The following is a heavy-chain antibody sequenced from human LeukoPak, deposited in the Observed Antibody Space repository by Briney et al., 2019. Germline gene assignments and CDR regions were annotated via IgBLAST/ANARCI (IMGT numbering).Heavy chain of an antibody. CDR3: AELGITMIGGV. CDR2: ITSSSSYT. J-gene: IGHJ6*04. D-gene: IGHD3-10*02. Sequence: GGSLRLSCAASGFSFSSYNMNWVRQAPGKGLEWVSSITSSSSYTFYADSVKGRFTISRDNAKNPLYLQMNSLRAEDTAVYYCAELGITMIGGVWGKGTTVTISS. V-gene: IGHV3-21*01. CDR1: GFSFSSYN.